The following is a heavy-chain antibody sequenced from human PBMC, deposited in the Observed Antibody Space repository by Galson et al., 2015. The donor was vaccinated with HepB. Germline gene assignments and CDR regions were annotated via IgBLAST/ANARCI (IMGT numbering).Heavy chain of an antibody. CDR2: ISSSSSHI. V-gene: IGHV3-21*01. J-gene: IGHJ4*02. Sequence: SLRLSCAASGFTFSSYSMNWVRQAPGKGLEWVSSISSSSSHIYYEESVKGRFTISRDSAKNSLYLQMNSLRAEDTAVYYCARDGAQWLAQYYFDYWGQGALVTVSS. D-gene: IGHD6-19*01. CDR1: GFTFSSYS. CDR3: ARDGAQWLAQYYFDY.